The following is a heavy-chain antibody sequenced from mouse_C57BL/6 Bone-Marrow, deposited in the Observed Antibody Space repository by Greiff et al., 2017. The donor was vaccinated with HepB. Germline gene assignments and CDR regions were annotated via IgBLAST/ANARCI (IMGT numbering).Heavy chain of an antibody. CDR1: GYTFTSYW. CDR3: AREDVRLLFDY. D-gene: IGHD2-14*01. V-gene: IGHV1-64*01. CDR2: IHPNSGST. J-gene: IGHJ2*01. Sequence: QVQLQQPGAELVKPGASVKLSCKASGYTFTSYWMHWVKQRPGQGLEWIGMIHPNSGSTNYNEKFKSKATLTVDKSSSTAYMQLSSLTSEDSAVYYCAREDVRLLFDYWGQGTTLTVSS.